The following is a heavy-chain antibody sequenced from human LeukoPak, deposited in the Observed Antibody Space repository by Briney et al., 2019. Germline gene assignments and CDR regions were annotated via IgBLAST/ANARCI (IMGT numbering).Heavy chain of an antibody. CDR1: GFTVSSNY. J-gene: IGHJ4*02. CDR3: ARRAYCGGDCYSGYFDY. Sequence: PGGSLRLSCTASGFTVSSNYMSWVRQAPGKGLEWVSVIYSGGSTYYADSVKGRFTISRDNSKNTLYLQMNSLRAEETAVYYCARRAYCGGDCYSGYFDYWGQGTLVTVSS. V-gene: IGHV3-66*02. D-gene: IGHD2-21*01. CDR2: IYSGGST.